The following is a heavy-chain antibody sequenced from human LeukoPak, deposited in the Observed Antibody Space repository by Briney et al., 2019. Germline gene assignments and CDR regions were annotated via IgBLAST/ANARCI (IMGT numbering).Heavy chain of an antibody. J-gene: IGHJ4*02. Sequence: PGGSLRLSCAASGFTFSSYGMHWVRQAPGKGLEWVAFIRYDGSPKYYGDSVKGRFTISRDNSKNTLYLQMNSLRAEDTAVYYCAKDLTVVSTTALDYWGQGTLVTVSS. CDR2: IRYDGSPK. D-gene: IGHD1-26*01. CDR1: GFTFSSYG. CDR3: AKDLTVVSTTALDY. V-gene: IGHV3-30*02.